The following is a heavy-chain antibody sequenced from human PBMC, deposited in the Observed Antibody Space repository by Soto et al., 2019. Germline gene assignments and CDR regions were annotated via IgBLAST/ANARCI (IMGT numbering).Heavy chain of an antibody. CDR1: GYTFTAYA. Sequence: QVQLVQSGAEVKKPGASVRVSCKASGYTFTAYAMDWVRQTPGQRLEWVGWINVGTGDTEDSQQFQGRVNITRDTSARTLYMELSSLRSEDTAVYYCARDVDTSMSAPLDYWGQGSLVTVSS. CDR3: ARDVDTSMSAPLDY. CDR2: INVGTGDT. V-gene: IGHV1-3*01. D-gene: IGHD5-18*01. J-gene: IGHJ4*02.